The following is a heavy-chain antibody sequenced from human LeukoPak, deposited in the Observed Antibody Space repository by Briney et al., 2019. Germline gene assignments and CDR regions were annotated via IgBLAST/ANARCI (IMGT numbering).Heavy chain of an antibody. D-gene: IGHD5-18*01. Sequence: GGSLRLSCAASGFTFSNYAMNWVRQAPGKGLEWVSSISSSSSYIYYADSVKGRFTISRDNAKNSLYLQMNSLRAEDTAVYYCARDRYNYGYEVDYWGQGTLVTVSS. V-gene: IGHV3-21*01. CDR1: GFTFSNYA. CDR3: ARDRYNYGYEVDY. CDR2: ISSSSSYI. J-gene: IGHJ4*02.